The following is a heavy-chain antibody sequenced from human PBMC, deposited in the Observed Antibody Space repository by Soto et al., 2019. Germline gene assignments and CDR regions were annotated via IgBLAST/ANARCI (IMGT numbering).Heavy chain of an antibody. CDR2: ISGSGGST. Sequence: PGGSLRLSCAASGFTFSSYAMSWVRQAPGKGLEWVSAISGSGGSTYYADSVKGRFTISRDNSKNTLYLQMNSLRAEDTAVYYCAKSLSITMVRGVKQDAFDIRGQGTMVTVSS. J-gene: IGHJ3*02. V-gene: IGHV3-23*01. CDR3: AKSLSITMVRGVKQDAFDI. CDR1: GFTFSSYA. D-gene: IGHD3-10*01.